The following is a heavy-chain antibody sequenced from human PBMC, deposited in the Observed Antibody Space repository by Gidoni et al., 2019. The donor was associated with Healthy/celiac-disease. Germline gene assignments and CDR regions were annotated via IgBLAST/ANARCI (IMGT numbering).Heavy chain of an antibody. CDR2: IYYRGST. J-gene: IGHJ4*02. CDR1: GGPISSGGYY. CDR3: ARGSVDDSSGFDY. Sequence: VQLQEPGPGLVQPSQTLSLTCTVSGGPISSGGYYWSWIRPRPGKDREWIWYIYYRGSTYYNPSLKSRVTISVDTSKNQFSLKLSSVTAADTAVYYCARGSVDDSSGFDYWGQGTLVTVSS. D-gene: IGHD3-22*01. V-gene: IGHV4-31*03.